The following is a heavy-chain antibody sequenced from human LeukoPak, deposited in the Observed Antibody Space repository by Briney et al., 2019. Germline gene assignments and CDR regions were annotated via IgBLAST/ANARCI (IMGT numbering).Heavy chain of an antibody. D-gene: IGHD3-10*01. CDR3: ARDRYYYYGSGSYYLFDY. J-gene: IGHJ4*02. Sequence: PSETLSLTCTVSGGSISSYYWSWIRQPPGKGLEWIGYIYYSGSTNYNPSLKSRVTMSVDTSKNQFSLKLNSVTAADTAVYYCARDRYYYYGSGSYYLFDYWGQGTLVTVSS. V-gene: IGHV4-59*12. CDR2: IYYSGST. CDR1: GGSISSYY.